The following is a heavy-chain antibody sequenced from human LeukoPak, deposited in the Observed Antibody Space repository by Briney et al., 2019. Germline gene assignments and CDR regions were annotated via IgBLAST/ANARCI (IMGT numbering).Heavy chain of an antibody. CDR1: GFTFSDYY. D-gene: IGHD3-3*01. J-gene: IGHJ4*02. CDR3: AKTRNWIDY. V-gene: IGHV3-11*01. Sequence: GGSLRLSCAASGFTFSDYYMGWIRQAPGKGLEWVSYISSSGSTTYYADSVKGRFTISRDNAKNSLYLQLSSLKADDTAVYYCAKTRNWIDYWGQGTQVTVSS. CDR2: ISSSGSTT.